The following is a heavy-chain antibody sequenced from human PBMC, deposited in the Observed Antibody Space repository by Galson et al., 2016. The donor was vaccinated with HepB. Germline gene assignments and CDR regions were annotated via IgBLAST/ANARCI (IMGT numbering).Heavy chain of an antibody. CDR1: GFTFSNYA. Sequence: SLRLSCAASGFTFSNYAMHWVRQAPGKGLEFVSAINSNGGSTFYALSVKGRFTISRDNSENRLYLQMDSLGLEDMAVYYCARVGFGRLTGYYDDHYDMDVWGKGTTVTVSS. CDR3: ARVGFGRLTGYYDDHYDMDV. J-gene: IGHJ6*04. D-gene: IGHD3-9*01. V-gene: IGHV3-64*01. CDR2: INSNGGST.